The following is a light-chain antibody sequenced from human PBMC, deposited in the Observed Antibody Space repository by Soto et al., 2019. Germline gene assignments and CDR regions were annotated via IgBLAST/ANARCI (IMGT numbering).Light chain of an antibody. V-gene: IGKV3-20*01. CDR3: QQFDSSPYT. J-gene: IGKJ2*01. CDR2: GAS. CDR1: QSVGTY. Sequence: EIVLTQSPGTLSLSPGERATLSCRASQSVGTYLAWYQQKPGQAPRLLIYGASSRATGIPDRFSGSGSGTDVTLTISRLGPEDSAVYYCQQFDSSPYTFGQGTKLEI.